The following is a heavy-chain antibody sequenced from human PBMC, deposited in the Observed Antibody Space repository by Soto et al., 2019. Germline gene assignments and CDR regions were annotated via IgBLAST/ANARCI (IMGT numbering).Heavy chain of an antibody. D-gene: IGHD3-16*01. CDR2: LKGDGSMT. J-gene: IGHJ4*02. CDR1: GFTFSTYW. Sequence: EVQLVESGGGVVQPGESLRLSCTASGFTFSTYWMHWVRQAPGKGLVWLSRLKGDGSMTDYADSVKGRFTISRDNAENTLDLQRNGLRAEDTAIYYCARGGLYAYYQDNWGQGTLVTVSS. CDR3: ARGGLYAYYQDN. V-gene: IGHV3-74*01.